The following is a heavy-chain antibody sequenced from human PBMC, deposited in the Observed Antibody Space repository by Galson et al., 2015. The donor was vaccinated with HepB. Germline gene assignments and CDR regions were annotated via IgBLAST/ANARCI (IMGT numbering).Heavy chain of an antibody. Sequence: SVKVSCKASGFTFTSSAVQWVRQARGQRLEWIGWIVVGSGNTNYAQKFQERVTITRDMSTSTAYMELSSLRSEDTAVYYCAAGGFSGSYYLDYWGQGTLVTVSS. V-gene: IGHV1-58*01. CDR3: AAGGFSGSYYLDY. D-gene: IGHD1-26*01. CDR1: GFTFTSSA. J-gene: IGHJ4*02. CDR2: IVVGSGNT.